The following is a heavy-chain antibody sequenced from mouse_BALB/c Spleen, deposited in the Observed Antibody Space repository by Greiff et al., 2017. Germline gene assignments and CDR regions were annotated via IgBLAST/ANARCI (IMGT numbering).Heavy chain of an antibody. V-gene: IGHV2-6-7*01. CDR1: GFSLTGYG. D-gene: IGHD1-2*01. Sequence: VKVVESGPGLVAPSQSLSITCTVSGFSLTGYGVNWVRQPPGKGLEWLGMIWGDGSTDYNSALKSRLSISKDNSKSQVFLKMNSLQTDDTARYYCARGGVTTAIYAMDYWGQGTSVTVSS. CDR3: ARGGVTTAIYAMDY. CDR2: IWGDGST. J-gene: IGHJ4*01.